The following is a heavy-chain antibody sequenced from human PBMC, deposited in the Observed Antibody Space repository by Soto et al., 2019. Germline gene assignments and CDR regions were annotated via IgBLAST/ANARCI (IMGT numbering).Heavy chain of an antibody. CDR1: GGSISSYY. J-gene: IGHJ5*02. CDR2: IYYSGST. CDR3: ARIAAAGIEWFDP. D-gene: IGHD6-13*01. V-gene: IGHV4-59*01. Sequence: SETLSLTCTVSGGSISSYYWSWIQQPPGKGLEWIGYIYYSGSTNYNPSLKSRVTISVDTSKNQFSLKLSSVTAADTAVYYCARIAAAGIEWFDPWGQGTLVTVSS.